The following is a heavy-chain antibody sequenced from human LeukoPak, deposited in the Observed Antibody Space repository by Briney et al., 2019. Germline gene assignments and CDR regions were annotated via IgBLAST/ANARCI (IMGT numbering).Heavy chain of an antibody. CDR2: ISSSSSYI. CDR3: ARDMGHDILTGYLYYYGMDV. J-gene: IGHJ6*02. V-gene: IGHV3-21*01. Sequence: GGSLGLSCAASGFTFSSYSMNWVRQAPGKGLEWVSSISSSSSYIYYADSVKGRFTISRDNAKNSLYLQMNSLRAEDTAVYYCARDMGHDILTGYLYYYGMDVWGQGTTVTVSS. CDR1: GFTFSSYS. D-gene: IGHD3-9*01.